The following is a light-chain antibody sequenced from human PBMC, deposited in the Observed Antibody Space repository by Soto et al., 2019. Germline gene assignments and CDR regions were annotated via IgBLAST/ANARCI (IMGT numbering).Light chain of an antibody. J-gene: IGKJ2*01. CDR3: QQRGNWPPYT. CDR2: GAS. V-gene: IGKV3-11*01. CDR1: QSVSSY. Sequence: EVLLTQSPASLSLSPGERATLFCRASQSVSSYLAWYQQKPGQAPRLLIYGASNRATGIPARFSGSGSGTDFTLTISSLEPEDFAVYYCQQRGNWPPYTFGQGTKLEI.